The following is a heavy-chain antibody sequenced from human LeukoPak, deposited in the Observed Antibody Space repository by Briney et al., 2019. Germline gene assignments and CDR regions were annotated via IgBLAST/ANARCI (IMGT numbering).Heavy chain of an antibody. Sequence: ASVKVSCKASGGTFSSYAISWVRQAPGQGLEWMGWISAYNGNTNYAQKLQGRVTMTTDTSTSTAYMELRSLRSDDTAVYYCAGITMVRGVGAFDIWGQGTMVTVSS. J-gene: IGHJ3*02. CDR2: ISAYNGNT. CDR1: GGTFSSYA. D-gene: IGHD3-10*01. CDR3: AGITMVRGVGAFDI. V-gene: IGHV1-18*01.